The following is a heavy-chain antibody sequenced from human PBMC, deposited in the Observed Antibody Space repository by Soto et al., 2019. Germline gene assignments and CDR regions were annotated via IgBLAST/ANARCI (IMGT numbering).Heavy chain of an antibody. Sequence: EVQLVESGGGLVKPGGSLRLSCAASGFTFSSYSMNRVRQAPGKGLEWVSSISSSSSYIYYADSVKGRFTISRDNAKNSLYLQMNSLRAEDTAVYYCAREEYSSSWYNYWGQGTLVTVSS. CDR2: ISSSSSYI. CDR3: AREEYSSSWYNY. D-gene: IGHD6-13*01. CDR1: GFTFSSYS. J-gene: IGHJ4*02. V-gene: IGHV3-21*01.